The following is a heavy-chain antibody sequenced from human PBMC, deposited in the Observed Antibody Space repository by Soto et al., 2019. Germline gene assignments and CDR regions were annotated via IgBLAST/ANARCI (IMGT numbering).Heavy chain of an antibody. CDR2: IYYIGTT. CDR3: ARSGSKYGANAFDI. D-gene: IGHD5-18*01. V-gene: IGHV4-59*01. J-gene: IGHJ3*02. CDR1: GGSISGYY. Sequence: SETLSLTCTVSGGSISGYYWNWIRQPPGKGLEYIGHIYYIGTTKYNPSLKSRATISVDTSKNQFSLKLTSVTAADAAVYFCARSGSKYGANAFDIWDQGTMVTVSS.